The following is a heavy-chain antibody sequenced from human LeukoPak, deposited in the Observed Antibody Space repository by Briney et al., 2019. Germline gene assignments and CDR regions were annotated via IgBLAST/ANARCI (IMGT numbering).Heavy chain of an antibody. V-gene: IGHV4-59*01. D-gene: IGHD2-15*01. CDR2: IYYSGST. CDR1: GGSISSYY. J-gene: IGHJ3*02. Sequence: PSETLSLTCTVSGGSISSYYWSWIRQPPGKGLEWIGYIYYSGSTNYNPSLKSRVTISVDTSKNQFSLKLSSVTAADTAVYYCASQSRRGRPSAFDIWGQGTMVTVSS. CDR3: ASQSRRGRPSAFDI.